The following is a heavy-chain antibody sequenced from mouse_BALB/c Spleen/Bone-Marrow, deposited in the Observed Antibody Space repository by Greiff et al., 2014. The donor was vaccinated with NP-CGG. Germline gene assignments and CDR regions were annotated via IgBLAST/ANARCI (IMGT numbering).Heavy chain of an antibody. CDR2: IDPYNGDT. Sequence: VQLKESGPELVEPGASVKVSCKASGYAFSSYNMYWVRQSHGKSLEWIGYIDPYNGDTSCNQKFKGKATLTVDKSSSTAYTHLNSLTSEDSAVYYCAKEARSRYYVLDNWGQGTSVTVSS. CDR3: AKEARSRYYVLDN. J-gene: IGHJ4*01. V-gene: IGHV1S135*01. CDR1: GYAFSSYN.